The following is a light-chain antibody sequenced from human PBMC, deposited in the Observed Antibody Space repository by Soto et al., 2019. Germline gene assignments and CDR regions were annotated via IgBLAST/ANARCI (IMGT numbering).Light chain of an antibody. CDR3: QQRDIWPWT. CDR1: QSVNRY. J-gene: IGKJ1*01. V-gene: IGKV3-11*01. CDR2: DAS. Sequence: IVITQSPSTLSLSPGERATLSCWASQSVNRYLVWYQQKPGQAPRLLMYDASKRATGIPARFSGSGSGTDFTLTISSLEPEDFAVYYCQQRDIWPWTSAQRAKVDI.